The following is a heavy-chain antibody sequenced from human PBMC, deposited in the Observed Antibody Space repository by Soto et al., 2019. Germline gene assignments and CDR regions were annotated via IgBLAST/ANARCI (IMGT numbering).Heavy chain of an antibody. CDR3: ARAYCASANCNRDYFDL. J-gene: IGHJ4*02. CDR2: LSPLNGNK. CDR1: GYTFTAYG. V-gene: IGHV1-18*01. D-gene: IGHD1-26*01. Sequence: QIQLMQSGPEVKRPGASAQVSCKASGYTFTAYGIAWVRQAPGQGLEWLGWLSPLNGNKHHARKLQDRLTLTRDTPTNTVYMELKSLTSDDSAIYYCARAYCASANCNRDYFDLWGQGTLVTVSS.